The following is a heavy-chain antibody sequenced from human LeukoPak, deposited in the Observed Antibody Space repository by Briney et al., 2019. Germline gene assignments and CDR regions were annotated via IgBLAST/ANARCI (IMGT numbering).Heavy chain of an antibody. V-gene: IGHV1-8*01. CDR2: MHPISGNT. CDR3: ARGSFTSDMDV. CDR1: GYTFTSYD. D-gene: IGHD3-16*02. J-gene: IGHJ6*03. Sequence: GASVKVSCKASGYTFTSYDINWVRQATGQGLEWMGWMHPISGNTGYAQKFQGRVTMTRSTSISTAYMELSSLRSEDTAVYYCARGSFTSDMDVWGKGTTVTISS.